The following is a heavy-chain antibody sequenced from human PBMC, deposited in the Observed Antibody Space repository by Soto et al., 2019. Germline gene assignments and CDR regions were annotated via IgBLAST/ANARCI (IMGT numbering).Heavy chain of an antibody. CDR2: FYYSGST. Sequence: QVQLQESGPGLVKPSETLSLTCTVSGGSISSYYWSWIRQPPGKGLEWIGYFYYSGSTNYNPSLKSRVTISVDTSKNQFSLKLSSVTAADTAVYYCARDRGRYCSSTSCLSWYFDLWGRGTLVTVSS. J-gene: IGHJ2*01. CDR3: ARDRGRYCSSTSCLSWYFDL. V-gene: IGHV4-59*01. D-gene: IGHD2-2*01. CDR1: GGSISSYY.